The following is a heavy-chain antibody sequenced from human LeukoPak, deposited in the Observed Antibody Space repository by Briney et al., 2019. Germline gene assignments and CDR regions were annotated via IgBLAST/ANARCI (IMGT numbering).Heavy chain of an antibody. CDR3: ARDRDANWFDP. J-gene: IGHJ5*02. Sequence: QSGGSLRLSCAASGFTVSSNYMNWVRQAPGKGLEWVSVIYSGGSTYYADSVKGRFTISRDNSKNTLYRQMNSLRAEDTAVYYCARDRDANWFDPWGQGTLVTVSS. CDR2: IYSGGST. CDR1: GFTVSSNY. D-gene: IGHD3-10*01. V-gene: IGHV3-53*01.